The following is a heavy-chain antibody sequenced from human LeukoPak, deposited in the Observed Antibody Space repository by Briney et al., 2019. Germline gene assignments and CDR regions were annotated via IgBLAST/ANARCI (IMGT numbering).Heavy chain of an antibody. CDR1: GFTFSNFW. CDR2: INDDGSAT. D-gene: IGHD3-10*01. CDR3: ASLTYGPDY. V-gene: IGHV3-74*01. J-gene: IGHJ4*02. Sequence: GGSLRLSCAAPGFTFSNFWMHWVRQAPGKGLVWVSGINDDGSATYYVDSVKGRFTISRDNAKNTLSLQMNSLRAEDTAVYYCASLTYGPDYWGQGTLVTVSS.